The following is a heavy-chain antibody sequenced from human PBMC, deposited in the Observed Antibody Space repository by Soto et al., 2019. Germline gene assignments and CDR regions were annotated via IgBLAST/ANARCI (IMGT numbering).Heavy chain of an antibody. J-gene: IGHJ4*02. Sequence: SSETLSLTCTVSGGSINSGDYYWSWIRQPPGKGLEWIGYIYYSGSTYYNPSLKSRLTISVDTSKNQFSMKLSSVTAADTAVYYCARDRGWFYFDYWGQGTLVTVSS. V-gene: IGHV4-30-4*01. CDR3: ARDRGWFYFDY. CDR2: IYYSGST. D-gene: IGHD3-10*01. CDR1: GGSINSGDYY.